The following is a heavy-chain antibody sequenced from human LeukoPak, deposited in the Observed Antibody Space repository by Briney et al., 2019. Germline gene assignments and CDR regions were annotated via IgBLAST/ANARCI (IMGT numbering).Heavy chain of an antibody. J-gene: IGHJ6*04. V-gene: IGHV3-21*01. CDR2: ISSSSSYI. CDR3: ARADSSGRGAFDI. D-gene: IGHD6-25*01. CDR1: GFTFSSYS. Sequence: PGGSLRLSCAASGFTFSSYSMNWVRQAPGKGLEWVSSISSSSSYIYYADSVKGRFTISRDNAKNSLYLQMNSLRAEDTAVYYCARADSSGRGAFDIWGKGTTVTVSS.